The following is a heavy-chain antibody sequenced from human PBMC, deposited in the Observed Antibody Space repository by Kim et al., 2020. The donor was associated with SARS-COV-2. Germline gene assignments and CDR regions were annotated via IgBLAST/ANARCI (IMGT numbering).Heavy chain of an antibody. CDR1: GGTFSSYA. J-gene: IGHJ5*02. CDR3: AREVGQQRRWWFDP. V-gene: IGHV1-69*04. CDR2: IIPILGIA. D-gene: IGHD6-13*01. Sequence: SVKVSCKASGGTFSSYAISWVRQAPGQGLEWMGRIIPILGIANYAQKFQGRVTITADKSTSTAYMELSSLRSEDTAVYYCAREVGQQRRWWFDPWGQGTLVP.